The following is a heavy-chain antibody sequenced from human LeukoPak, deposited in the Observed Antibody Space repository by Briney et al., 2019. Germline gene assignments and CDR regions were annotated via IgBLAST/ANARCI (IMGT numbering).Heavy chain of an antibody. CDR2: INPSGGST. V-gene: IGHV1-46*01. Sequence: ASVSVSCKASGYTFTSYYMHWVRQAPGQGVEWMGIINPSGGSTSYTQKFQGRVTMTRDTSTSTVYMGLSSLRSEDTAVYYCASRVDYDILTGYLGRYYYYGMDVWGQGTTVTVSS. CDR1: GYTFTSYY. D-gene: IGHD3-9*01. J-gene: IGHJ6*02. CDR3: ASRVDYDILTGYLGRYYYYGMDV.